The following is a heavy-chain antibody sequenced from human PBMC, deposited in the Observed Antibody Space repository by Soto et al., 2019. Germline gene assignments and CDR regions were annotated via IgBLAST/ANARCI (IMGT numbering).Heavy chain of an antibody. J-gene: IGHJ5*02. V-gene: IGHV1-69*01. CDR2: IIPIFGTA. D-gene: IGHD6-19*01. CDR3: ARDHSGAPGWQWLAPRPQRAFDP. CDR1: GGTFSSYA. Sequence: QVQLVQSGAEVKKPGSSVKVSCKASGGTFSSYAISWVRQAPGQGLEWMGGIIPIFGTANYAQKFQDRVTITADESTSTAYMELSSLSCEDTAVYYCARDHSGAPGWQWLAPRPQRAFDPWCQGTLVTVSS.